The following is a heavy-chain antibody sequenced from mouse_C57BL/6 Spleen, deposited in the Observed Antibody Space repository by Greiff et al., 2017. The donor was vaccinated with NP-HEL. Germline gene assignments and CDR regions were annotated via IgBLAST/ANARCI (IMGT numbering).Heavy chain of an antibody. D-gene: IGHD2-1*01. CDR1: GFNIKNTH. CDR2: IDPASGST. Sequence: EVQLQQPVAELVRPGASVKLSCTASGFNIKNTHMLWVKQRPDQGLARTGRIDPASGSTKYAPKIQGKVTIIADTSSNTACLQLSSLTSEDTATYYCLCNYEVEYYSVYWNKVTTLTVAP. CDR3: LCNYEVEYYSVY. V-gene: IGHV14-3*01. J-gene: IGHJ2*01.